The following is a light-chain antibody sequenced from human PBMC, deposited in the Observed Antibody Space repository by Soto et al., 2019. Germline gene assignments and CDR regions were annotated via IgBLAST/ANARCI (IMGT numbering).Light chain of an antibody. Sequence: QSVLTQPPSASGTPGQRVTISCSGSISNIWSNPVYWHQQLPGTAPKLLIFRNNQRPPGVPDRFSDSKAGTSASLAISGLRSEDEADYYCAAWDDSLSVYLFGTGTKVTVL. J-gene: IGLJ1*01. CDR3: AAWDDSLSVYL. CDR2: RNN. V-gene: IGLV1-47*01. CDR1: ISNIWSNP.